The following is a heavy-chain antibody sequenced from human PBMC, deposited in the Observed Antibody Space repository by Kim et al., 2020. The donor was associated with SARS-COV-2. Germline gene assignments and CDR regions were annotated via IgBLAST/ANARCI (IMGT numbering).Heavy chain of an antibody. V-gene: IGHV3-30*02. Sequence: GSNKYYADSVKGRFTIHRDNSQNTLDLQMNSLRAEDTAVYYCAKESGRSYWGQGTLVTVSS. CDR3: AKESGRSY. J-gene: IGHJ4*02. CDR2: GSNK. D-gene: IGHD2-15*01.